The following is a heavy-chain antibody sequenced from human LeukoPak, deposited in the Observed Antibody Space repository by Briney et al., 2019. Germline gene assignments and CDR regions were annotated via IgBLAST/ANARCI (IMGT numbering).Heavy chain of an antibody. Sequence: GGSLRLSCAASGFTFSSYSMNWVRQAPGKGLERVSSISSSSSYIYYADSVKGRFTISRDNAKNSLYLQMNSLRAEDTAVYYCARDRRITMIVVGHFDYWGQGTLVTVSS. CDR1: GFTFSSYS. V-gene: IGHV3-21*01. D-gene: IGHD3-22*01. CDR2: ISSSSSYI. CDR3: ARDRRITMIVVGHFDY. J-gene: IGHJ4*02.